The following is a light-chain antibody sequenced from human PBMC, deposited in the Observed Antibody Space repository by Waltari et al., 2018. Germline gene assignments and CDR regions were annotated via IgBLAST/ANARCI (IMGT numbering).Light chain of an antibody. V-gene: IGLV2-11*01. CDR3: CSYAGPA. CDR1: SNDVGSYDY. Sequence: QSVLTQPRSVSGSPGQSVTISCTGPSNDVGSYDYVSWYQQQSGRAPKLIIYDVFNRPSGVPDRFSGSRSGGTAYLTISGLQAEDEADYYCCSYAGPAFGEGTKLTVL. J-gene: IGLJ2*01. CDR2: DVF.